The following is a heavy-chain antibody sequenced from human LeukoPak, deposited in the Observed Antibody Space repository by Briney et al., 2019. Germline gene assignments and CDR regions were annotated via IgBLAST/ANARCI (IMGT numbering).Heavy chain of an antibody. CDR2: THYSGST. CDR3: ARGAAGTGAADY. D-gene: IGHD6-13*01. Sequence: PSETLSLTCTVSGGSISSYYWSWIRQPPGKGLEWIGYTHYSGSTKYNPSLKSRLTISVDSSKKQFSLRLSSVTAADTAVYFCARGAAGTGAADYWGQGTLVTVSS. V-gene: IGHV4-59*01. J-gene: IGHJ4*02. CDR1: GGSISSYY.